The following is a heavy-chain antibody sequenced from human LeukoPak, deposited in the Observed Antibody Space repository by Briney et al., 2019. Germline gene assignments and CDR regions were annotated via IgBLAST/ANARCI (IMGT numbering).Heavy chain of an antibody. CDR2: ISSSGSTI. V-gene: IGHV3-48*03. CDR3: ARGGTLEYFQH. CDR1: GFTFSSYE. Sequence: GGSLRLSCAASGFTFSSYEMNWVLQAPGKGLEWVSYISSSGSTIYYADSVKGRFTISRDNAKNSLYLQMNSLRAEDTAVYYCARGGTLEYFQHWGQGTLVTVSS. J-gene: IGHJ1*01.